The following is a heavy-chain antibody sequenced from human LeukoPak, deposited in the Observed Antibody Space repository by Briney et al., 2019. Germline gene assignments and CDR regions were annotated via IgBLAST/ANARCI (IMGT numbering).Heavy chain of an antibody. CDR3: ARGSDYVWGSYRYWIGLDY. Sequence: ASVKVSCKASGYTFTSYGISWVRQAPGQGLEWMGWISAYNGNTNYAQKLQGRVTMTTDTSTSTAYMELRSLRSDDTAVYYCARGSDYVWGSYRYWIGLDYWGQGTLVTVSS. J-gene: IGHJ4*02. CDR1: GYTFTSYG. V-gene: IGHV1-18*01. D-gene: IGHD3-16*02. CDR2: ISAYNGNT.